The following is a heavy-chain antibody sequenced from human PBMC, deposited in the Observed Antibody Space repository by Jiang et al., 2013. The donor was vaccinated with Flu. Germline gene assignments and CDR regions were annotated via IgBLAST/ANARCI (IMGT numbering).Heavy chain of an antibody. V-gene: IGHV4-39*01. CDR1: GSISSSSYY. D-gene: IGHD3-3*01. J-gene: IGHJ4*02. Sequence: GSISSSSYYWGWIRQPPGKGLEWIGSIYYSGCTYYNPSLKSRVTISVDTSKNQFSLKLSSVTATDTAVYYCASYNQYYDFWSGWMGFDYWGQGTLVTVSS. CDR2: IYYSGCT. CDR3: ASYNQYYDFWSGWMGFDY.